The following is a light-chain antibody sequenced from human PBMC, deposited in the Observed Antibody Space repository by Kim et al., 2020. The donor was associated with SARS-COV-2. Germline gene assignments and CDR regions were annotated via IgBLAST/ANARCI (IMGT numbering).Light chain of an antibody. CDR3: LQDRNFPLT. J-gene: IGKJ4*01. CDR1: QDIRDE. Sequence: TQMTQSPSSLSASVGDRVTITCRASQDIRDELGWYQQKPGRAPEVLIYAASTLQSGVPSRFSGRGSGTYFTLTISSLQPEDFATYYCLQDRNFPLTFGGGTKVDIK. CDR2: AAS. V-gene: IGKV1-6*01.